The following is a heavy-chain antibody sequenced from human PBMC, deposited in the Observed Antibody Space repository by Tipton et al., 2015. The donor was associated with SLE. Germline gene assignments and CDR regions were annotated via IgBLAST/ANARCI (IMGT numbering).Heavy chain of an antibody. CDR1: GFTVSSSY. Sequence: SLRLSCAAPGFTVSSSYMSWVRQAPGKGLEWVSIIYNGGNTYYADSVKGRFTISRDNSKNTLFLQMNSLRPEDTAVYYCARGYGDLGHWGQGTLVTVSS. V-gene: IGHV3-53*05. D-gene: IGHD4-17*01. CDR2: IYNGGNT. J-gene: IGHJ5*02. CDR3: ARGYGDLGH.